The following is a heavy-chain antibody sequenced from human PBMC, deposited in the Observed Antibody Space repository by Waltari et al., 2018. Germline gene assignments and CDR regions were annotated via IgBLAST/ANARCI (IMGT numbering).Heavy chain of an antibody. V-gene: IGHV4-59*01. Sequence: QVQLQESGPGLVKPSETLSLTCTVSGGSISSYYWSWIRQPPGKGLEWIGYSYYSGGTNYNPALKSRVTISVDTSKNQFSLKLSSVTAADTAVYYCARGSKRIVGATAIDYWGQGTLVTVSS. CDR1: GGSISSYY. D-gene: IGHD1-26*01. J-gene: IGHJ4*02. CDR3: ARGSKRIVGATAIDY. CDR2: SYYSGGT.